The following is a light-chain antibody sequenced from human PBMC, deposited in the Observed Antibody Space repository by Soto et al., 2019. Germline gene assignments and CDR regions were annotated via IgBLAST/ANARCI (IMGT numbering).Light chain of an antibody. CDR3: QQSHSTPFT. CDR2: TAS. J-gene: IGKJ3*01. CDR1: LSISSY. V-gene: IGKV1-39*01. Sequence: DIQMTQSPSSLSASVGDRVTITCRASLSISSYLSWYQQKPGQAPKVLIYTASSLQSGVPLRFSGSGSGTDFTITISSLQPEDFATYFCQQSHSTPFTFGPGTTVDIK.